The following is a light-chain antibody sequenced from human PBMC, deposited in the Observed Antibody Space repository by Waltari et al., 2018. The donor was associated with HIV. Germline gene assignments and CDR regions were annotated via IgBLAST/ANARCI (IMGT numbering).Light chain of an antibody. V-gene: IGLV1-47*01. CDR3: AAWDDSLSGVV. J-gene: IGLJ2*01. CDR1: SSNIGSNY. Sequence: QSVLPQPPSASGTPGQRVTLPCSGRSSNIGSNYVYWYQQLPGTAPKLLIYRNNQRPSVVPDRFSGSKSGTSASLAISGLRSEDEADYYCAAWDDSLSGVVFGGGTKLTVL. CDR2: RNN.